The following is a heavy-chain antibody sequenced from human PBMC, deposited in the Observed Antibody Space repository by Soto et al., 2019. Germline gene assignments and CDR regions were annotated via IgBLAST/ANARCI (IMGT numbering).Heavy chain of an antibody. Sequence: QLVEAGGGLVQPGGSLRLSCTVSGFSFDSYWMHWVRQAPGKGPVWVSRIDYDGTTTNYADFVKGRFTISRDDARNSVYLQINSLRAEDTAIYFCVRSPKIGVRGAFWGRGTQVTVSS. CDR1: GFSFDSYW. J-gene: IGHJ1*01. CDR3: VRSPKIGVRGAF. D-gene: IGHD3-16*01. V-gene: IGHV3-74*01. CDR2: IDYDGTTT.